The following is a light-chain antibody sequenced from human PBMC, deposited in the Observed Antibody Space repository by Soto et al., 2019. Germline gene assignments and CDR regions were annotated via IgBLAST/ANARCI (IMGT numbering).Light chain of an antibody. CDR3: QTWGTGIQV. V-gene: IGLV4-69*01. Sequence: QPVLTQSPSASASLGASVKLTCTLSSGHSSYAIARHQQQPEKGPRYLMKLNSDGSHSKGDGIPDRFSGSSSGAERYLTISSLQSEDEADYYCQTWGTGIQVFGGGTKLTVL. CDR1: SGHSSYA. CDR2: LNSDGSH. J-gene: IGLJ3*02.